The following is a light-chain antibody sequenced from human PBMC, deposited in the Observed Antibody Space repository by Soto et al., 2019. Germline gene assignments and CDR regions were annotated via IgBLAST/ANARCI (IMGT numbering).Light chain of an antibody. CDR2: WAS. Sequence: DIVMTQSPNSLAVSLGERATINCKSSQSVLQSSNNKNYLAWYQQKPGQPPKLLIYWASTRESGVTDRFSGSWSGTDFTLSISSLQADDVAVYYCQQYYRPWTFGQGTKVEIK. CDR3: QQYYRPWT. J-gene: IGKJ1*01. CDR1: QSVLQSSNNKNY. V-gene: IGKV4-1*01.